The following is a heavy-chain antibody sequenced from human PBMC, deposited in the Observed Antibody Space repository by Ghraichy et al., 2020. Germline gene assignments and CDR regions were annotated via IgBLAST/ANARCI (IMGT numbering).Heavy chain of an antibody. Sequence: GGSLRLSCAASGFTFDDYTMHWVRQAPGKGLEWVSFISWDGGSTYYADSVKGRFTISRDNSKNSLYLQMNSLRTEDTALYYCAKDIRDNSGAFDIWGQGTMVTVSS. CDR2: ISWDGGST. D-gene: IGHD7-27*01. V-gene: IGHV3-43*01. J-gene: IGHJ3*02. CDR1: GFTFDDYT. CDR3: AKDIRDNSGAFDI.